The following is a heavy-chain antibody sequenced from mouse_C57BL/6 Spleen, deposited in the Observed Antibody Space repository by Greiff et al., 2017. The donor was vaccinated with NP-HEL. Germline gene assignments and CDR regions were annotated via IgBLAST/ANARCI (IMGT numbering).Heavy chain of an antibody. D-gene: IGHD3-2*02. CDR3: ASLAQATFAY. V-gene: IGHV5-12*01. CDR1: GFTFSDYY. Sequence: EVKLVESGGGLVQPGGSLKLSCAASGFTFSDYYMYWVRQTPEKRLEWVAYISNGGGSTYYPDTVKGRFTISRDNAKNTLYLQMSRLKSEDTAMYYCASLAQATFAYWGQGTLVTVSA. J-gene: IGHJ3*01. CDR2: ISNGGGST.